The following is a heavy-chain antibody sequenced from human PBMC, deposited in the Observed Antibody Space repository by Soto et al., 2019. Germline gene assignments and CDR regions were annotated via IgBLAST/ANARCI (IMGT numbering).Heavy chain of an antibody. Sequence: QVQLQESGPGLVKPSQTLSLTCTVSGGSISGGNYYWNWIRQHPGKGLEWIGYIFTSGRGSTYYNPSLKSRVIISVDTSNNQFSLRLHSVTAADTAVYYCARDRGFGMDVWGQGTTVPVSS. CDR3: ARDRGFGMDV. V-gene: IGHV4-31*03. J-gene: IGHJ6*02. CDR1: GGSISGGNYY. CDR2: IFTSGRGST.